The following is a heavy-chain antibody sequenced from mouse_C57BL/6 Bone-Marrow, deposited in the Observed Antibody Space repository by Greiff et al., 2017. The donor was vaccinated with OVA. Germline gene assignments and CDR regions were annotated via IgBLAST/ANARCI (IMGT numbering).Heavy chain of an antibody. D-gene: IGHD2-1*01. J-gene: IGHJ3*01. CDR2: IWRGGST. CDR1: GFSLTSYG. Sequence: VQLQQSGPGLVQPSQSLSITCTVSGFSLTSYGVHWVRQSPGKGLEWLGVIWRGGSTDYNAAFMSRLSITKDNSKSQVFFKMNSLQADDTAIYYCATIYYGNYEGFAYWGQGTLVTVSA. V-gene: IGHV2-5*01. CDR3: ATIYYGNYEGFAY.